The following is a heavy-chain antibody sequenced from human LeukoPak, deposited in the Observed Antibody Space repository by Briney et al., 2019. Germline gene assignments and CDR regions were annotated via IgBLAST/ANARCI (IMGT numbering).Heavy chain of an antibody. CDR2: ISSSSSYI. Sequence: GGSLRLSCAASGFTFSSYSMNWVRQAPGKGLEGVSSISSSSSYIYYADSVKDRFTISRDNAKNSLYLQMNSLRAEDTVVYYCARSVAAAGTNYWGQGTRVTVSS. CDR1: GFTFSSYS. D-gene: IGHD6-13*01. V-gene: IGHV3-21*01. CDR3: ARSVAAAGTNY. J-gene: IGHJ4*02.